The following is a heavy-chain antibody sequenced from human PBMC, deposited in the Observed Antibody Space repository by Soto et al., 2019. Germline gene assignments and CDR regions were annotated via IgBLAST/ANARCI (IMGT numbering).Heavy chain of an antibody. V-gene: IGHV3-72*01. J-gene: IGHJ6*02. Sequence: EVQLVESGGGLVQPGGSLRLSCAASGLIFSDYHMDWVRQAPGKGRGWVGRIRRKANSYTTEDAASVKGRFTISRDDSKNSMYLQLNSLKSVDTAVYYCSMLGGWAGGSNDMDVWGQGTTVTVSS. CDR3: SMLGGWAGGSNDMDV. CDR2: IRRKANSYTT. CDR1: GLIFSDYH. D-gene: IGHD3-16*01.